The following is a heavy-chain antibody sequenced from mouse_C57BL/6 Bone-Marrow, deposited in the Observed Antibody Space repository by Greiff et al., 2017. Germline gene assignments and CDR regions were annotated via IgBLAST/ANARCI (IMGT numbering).Heavy chain of an antibody. Sequence: VQLQQSGAELVKPGASVKISCKASGYTFTDYDINWVKQTPGQGLEWIGKIGPGTGSTSYNEKFKGKATLTADKSSSTAYMQLSSLTSEDSAVDFCARVVVARNAMDYWGQGTSVTVSS. J-gene: IGHJ4*01. CDR2: IGPGTGST. D-gene: IGHD1-1*01. V-gene: IGHV1-77*01. CDR1: GYTFTDYD. CDR3: ARVVVARNAMDY.